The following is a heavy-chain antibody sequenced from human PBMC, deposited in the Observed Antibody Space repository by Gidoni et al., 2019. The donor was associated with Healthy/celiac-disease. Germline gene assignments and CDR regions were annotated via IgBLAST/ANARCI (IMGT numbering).Heavy chain of an antibody. J-gene: IGHJ4*02. CDR1: GGSISSSSYY. V-gene: IGHV4-39*01. D-gene: IGHD3-3*01. CDR2: IYYSGRT. CDR3: ARVEYYDFWSGWDY. Sequence: QLQLQESGPGLVKPSETLSLTCTVSGGSISSSSYYWGWIRQPPGKGLEWIGSIYYSGRTYYNPSLKSRVTISVDTSKNQFSLKLSSVTAADTAVYYCARVEYYDFWSGWDYWGQGTLVTVSS.